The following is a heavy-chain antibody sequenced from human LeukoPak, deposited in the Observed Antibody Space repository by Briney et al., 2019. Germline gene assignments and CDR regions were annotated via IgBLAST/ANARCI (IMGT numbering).Heavy chain of an antibody. D-gene: IGHD4-17*01. Sequence: GGSLRLSCEVSGVTFSTYAMHWVRQAPGKGLEWVAVISYDGANEYYADSVTGRFTVSRDNSESTLYLQMDSLRPGDTAVYYCAKAVNFRYYYFYGLDVWGHGTTVTVS. CDR1: GVTFSTYA. CDR2: ISYDGANE. CDR3: AKAVNFRYYYFYGLDV. V-gene: IGHV3-30*18. J-gene: IGHJ6*02.